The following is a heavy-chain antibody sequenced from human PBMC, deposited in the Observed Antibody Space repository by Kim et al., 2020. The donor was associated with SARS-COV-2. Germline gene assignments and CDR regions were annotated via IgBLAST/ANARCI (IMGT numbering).Heavy chain of an antibody. CDR1: GFTFSPYS. J-gene: IGHJ4*02. CDR2: ITGDSNTI. Sequence: GGSLRLSCAXSGFTFSPYSMNWVRQAPGKGLEWLSYITGDSNTIYYGDSVKGRFTVSRDNAKNSLYLQMNSLRDEDTAVYYCARSVGHLDFWGQGTLVTVSS. V-gene: IGHV3-48*02. CDR3: ARSVGHLDF.